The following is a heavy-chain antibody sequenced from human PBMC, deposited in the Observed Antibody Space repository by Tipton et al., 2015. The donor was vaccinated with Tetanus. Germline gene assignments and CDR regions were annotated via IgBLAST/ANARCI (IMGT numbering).Heavy chain of an antibody. CDR2: INPNSGGT. J-gene: IGHJ6*02. D-gene: IGHD1-7*01. CDR1: GYTFTGYY. V-gene: IGHV1-2*06. Sequence: QVQLVQSGAEVKKPGASVKVSCKASGYTFTGYYMHWVRQAPGQGLEWMGRINPNSGGTNYAQKFQGRVTMTRDTSISTAYMELSRLRSDDTAVYYCAREETAGTTVYYGMDVWGQGTTVTVSS. CDR3: AREETAGTTVYYGMDV.